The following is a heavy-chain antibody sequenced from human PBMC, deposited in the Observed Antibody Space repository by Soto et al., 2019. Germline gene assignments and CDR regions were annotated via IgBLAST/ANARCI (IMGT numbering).Heavy chain of an antibody. Sequence: EVQLLESGGGLVQPGGSLRLSCAASGFTFSSYAMSWVRQAPGKGLEWVSAISGSGGSTYYADSVKGRFTISRDNSKNTQYLQMNSLRAEDTAVYYCAKDRSYSNYFDYWGQGTLVTVSS. CDR1: GFTFSSYA. CDR3: AKDRSYSNYFDY. J-gene: IGHJ4*02. CDR2: ISGSGGST. V-gene: IGHV3-23*01. D-gene: IGHD4-4*01.